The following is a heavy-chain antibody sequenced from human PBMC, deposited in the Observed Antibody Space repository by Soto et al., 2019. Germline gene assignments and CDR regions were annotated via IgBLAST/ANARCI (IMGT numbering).Heavy chain of an antibody. CDR1: GFTFSSYW. Sequence: GGSLRLSCAASGFTFSSYWMSWVRQAPGKGLEWVANIKQDGSGKYYVDSVKGRFTISRDNAKNSLYLEMNSLRAEDTAVYYCARGKDLLEEYSRSSELDAFDMGGQGTMVAVSS. CDR3: ARGKDLLEEYSRSSELDAFDM. D-gene: IGHD6-6*01. CDR2: IKQDGSGK. J-gene: IGHJ3*02. V-gene: IGHV3-7*03.